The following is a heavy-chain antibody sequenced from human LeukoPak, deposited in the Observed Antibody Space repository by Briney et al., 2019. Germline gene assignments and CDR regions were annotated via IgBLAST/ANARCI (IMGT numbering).Heavy chain of an antibody. J-gene: IGHJ4*02. CDR2: IFPGDSDT. CDR1: GYSFTSCW. V-gene: IGHV5-51*01. CDR3: ARHIAAAYYFDY. D-gene: IGHD6-13*01. Sequence: GESLKISCKGSGYSFTSCWIGWVRQMPGKGLEWMGIIFPGDSDTRYSPSFQGQVTISADRSISTAYLQWSSLKASDTAMYYCARHIAAAYYFDYWAQGTLVTVSP.